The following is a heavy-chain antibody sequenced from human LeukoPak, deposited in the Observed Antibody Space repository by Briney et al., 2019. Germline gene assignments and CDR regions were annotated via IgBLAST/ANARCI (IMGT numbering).Heavy chain of an antibody. D-gene: IGHD2-15*01. CDR3: ARDATYCSGSSCYSLPDY. CDR2: IYTSGST. CDR1: GGSISSYY. J-gene: IGHJ4*02. Sequence: SETLSLTCTVSGGSISSYYWSWIRQPAGKGLEWIGRIYTSGSTNYNPSLKSRVTMSVDTSKNQFSLQLSSVTAADTAVYCCARDATYCSGSSCYSLPDYWGQGTLVTVSS. V-gene: IGHV4-4*07.